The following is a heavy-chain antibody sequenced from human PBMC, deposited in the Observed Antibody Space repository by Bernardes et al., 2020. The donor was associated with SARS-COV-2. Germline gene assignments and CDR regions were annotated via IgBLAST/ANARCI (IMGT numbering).Heavy chain of an antibody. Sequence: SEPLSLTCRVSGGSISGHYWSWIRQAPGRGLEYLGHIAYTGYVNHNPSLRSRVTMVVDTSKNEFSLSLDSVTAADTAVYYCARLPHIFYDGSGFFPFDYWGQGILVTVSS. CDR3: ARLPHIFYDGSGFFPFDY. J-gene: IGHJ4*02. D-gene: IGHD3-9*01. CDR2: IAYTGYV. V-gene: IGHV4-59*11. CDR1: GGSISGHY.